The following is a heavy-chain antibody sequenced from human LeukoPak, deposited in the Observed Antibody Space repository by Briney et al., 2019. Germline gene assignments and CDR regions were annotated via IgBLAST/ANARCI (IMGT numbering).Heavy chain of an antibody. J-gene: IGHJ4*02. D-gene: IGHD2-21*01. CDR1: GYTFTSYG. CDR2: ISAYNGNT. V-gene: IGHV1-18*01. CDR3: ARVIGGALCSDY. Sequence: ASVKVSCKASGYTFTSYGISWVRQAPGQGLEWMGWISAYNGNTNYAQKLQGRITMATDTTTSTPQMELMSLKSDDAAVYYSARVIGGALCSDYWGQGTLVTVSS.